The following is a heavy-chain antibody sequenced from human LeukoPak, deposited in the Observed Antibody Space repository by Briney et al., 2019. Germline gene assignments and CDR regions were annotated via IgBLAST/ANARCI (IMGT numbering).Heavy chain of an antibody. CDR2: IYHSGST. CDR3: VKSGGYGLIDY. D-gene: IGHD1-26*01. Sequence: KTSETLSLTCTVSGGSISSYYWSWIRQPPGKGLEWIGSIYHSGSTNYNPSLKSRVTISVDTSKNQFSLKLRSVTAADTAMYYRVKSGGYGLIDYWGQGTLVTVSS. V-gene: IGHV4-59*01. CDR1: GGSISSYY. J-gene: IGHJ4*02.